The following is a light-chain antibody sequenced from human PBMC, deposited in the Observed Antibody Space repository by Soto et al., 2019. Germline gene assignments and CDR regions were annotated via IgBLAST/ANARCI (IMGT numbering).Light chain of an antibody. CDR2: DVS. J-gene: IGLJ2*01. CDR3: SSYTSRSTLVV. Sequence: QPVLTQPASVSGSPGQSITISCTGTSSDVGGYNYVSWYQQHPGKAPKLMIYDVSNRPSGVSNRFSGSKSGNTASLTISGLQAEDEADYYCSSYTSRSTLVVFGGGTKVTVL. V-gene: IGLV2-14*03. CDR1: SSDVGGYNY.